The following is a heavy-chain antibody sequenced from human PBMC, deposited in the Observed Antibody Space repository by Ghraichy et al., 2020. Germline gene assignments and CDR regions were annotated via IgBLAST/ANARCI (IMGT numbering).Heavy chain of an antibody. CDR1: GFNVRRNY. D-gene: IGHD6-19*01. CDR2: IYSGGST. V-gene: IGHV3-66*01. J-gene: IGHJ6*02. CDR3: ARESAAGRYYYGMDV. Sequence: GESLNISCAASGFNVRRNYMSWVRQAPGKGLEWGSVIYSGGSTYYADSVKGRFTISRDNSKNTLYLQMNSLRAEDTAVYYCARESAAGRYYYGMDVWGQGTTVTVSS.